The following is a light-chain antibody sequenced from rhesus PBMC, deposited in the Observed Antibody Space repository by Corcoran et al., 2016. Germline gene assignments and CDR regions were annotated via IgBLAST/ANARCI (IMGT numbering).Light chain of an antibody. Sequence: DIQMTQSPSSLSASVGDKVTITCHPSQGVSSWLAWYQQKPGKAPKPLIYAPSRLQSGDPSRFSGSGSGTDYTLTISSLQTEDFETYYCQQYDERPFTFGPGTKLDIE. CDR2: APS. V-gene: IGKV1-19*01. CDR3: QQYDERPFT. CDR1: QGVSSW. J-gene: IGKJ3*01.